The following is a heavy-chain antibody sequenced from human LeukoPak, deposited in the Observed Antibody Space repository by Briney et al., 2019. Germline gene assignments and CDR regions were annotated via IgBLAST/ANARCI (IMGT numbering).Heavy chain of an antibody. Sequence: GGSLRLSCAASGFTFSSYAMHWVRQPPGKGLEWVSGISWNSGSIDYADSVKGRFTISRDNAKNSLYLQMNSLRVEDTAFYYCAKDNRRHYTSGPNPDSLHWGQGALVTVSS. J-gene: IGHJ4*02. CDR1: GFTFSSYA. V-gene: IGHV3-9*01. CDR3: AKDNRRHYTSGPNPDSLH. D-gene: IGHD6-19*01. CDR2: ISWNSGSI.